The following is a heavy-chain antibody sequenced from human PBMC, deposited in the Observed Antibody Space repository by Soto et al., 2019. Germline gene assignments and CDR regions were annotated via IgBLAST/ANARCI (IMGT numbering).Heavy chain of an antibody. CDR1: GGSFSGYY. CDR3: ARRVQLERRGYYYYYYMDV. CDR2: INHSGST. V-gene: IGHV4-34*01. D-gene: IGHD1-1*01. Sequence: PSETLSLTCAVYGGSFSGYYWSWIRQPPGKGLEWIGEINHSGSTNYNPSLKSRVTISVDTSKNQFSLELSSVTAADTAVYYCARRVQLERRGYYYYYYMDVWGKGTTVTVSS. J-gene: IGHJ6*03.